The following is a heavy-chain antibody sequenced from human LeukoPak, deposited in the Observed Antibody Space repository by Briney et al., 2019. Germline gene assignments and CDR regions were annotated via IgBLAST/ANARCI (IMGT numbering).Heavy chain of an antibody. CDR2: IYTSGST. CDR3: ARVAGLYCSGGSCCDWFDP. Sequence: SETLSLTCTDSGGSISSYYWSWIRQPAGKRLEWIGRIYTSGSTNYNPSLMSRVTMSVDTSKNQFSLELSSVPAADRAVYYCARVAGLYCSGGSCCDWFDPWGKATLVTVS. V-gene: IGHV4-4*07. CDR1: GGSISSYY. J-gene: IGHJ5*02. D-gene: IGHD2-15*01.